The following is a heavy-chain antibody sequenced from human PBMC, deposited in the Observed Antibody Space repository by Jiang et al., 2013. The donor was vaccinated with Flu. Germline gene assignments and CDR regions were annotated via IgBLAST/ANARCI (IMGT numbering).Heavy chain of an antibody. CDR2: FDPEDGEA. J-gene: IGHJ1*01. D-gene: IGHD2-15*01. V-gene: IGHV1-24*01. CDR1: GYTLTEFS. Sequence: SGAEVKKPGASVKVSCRVSGYTLTEFSMHWVRQTPGKGLEWMGGFDPEDGEAIYAQKFQARVTMTGDTSRDTAYMELSSLRSEDTGVYYCARGSGGTAIHLAEDLQFWGQGTLVTVSS. CDR3: ARGSGGTAIHLAEDLQF.